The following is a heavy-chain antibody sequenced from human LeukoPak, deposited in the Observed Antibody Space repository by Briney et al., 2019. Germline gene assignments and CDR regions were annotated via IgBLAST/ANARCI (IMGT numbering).Heavy chain of an antibody. CDR1: GGSISSHY. V-gene: IGHV4-59*11. D-gene: IGHD7-27*01. Sequence: SETLSLTCTVSGGSISSHYWSWIRQPPGKGLEWIGYIYYGGSTNYNPSLKSRVTISVDTSKNQFSLKLSSVTAADTAVYYCARGLGTVDYWGQGTLVTVSS. CDR3: ARGLGTVDY. J-gene: IGHJ4*02. CDR2: IYYGGST.